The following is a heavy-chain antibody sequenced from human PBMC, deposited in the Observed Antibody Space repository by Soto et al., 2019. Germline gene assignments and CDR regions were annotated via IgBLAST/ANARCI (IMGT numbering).Heavy chain of an antibody. CDR2: IYYSGST. J-gene: IGHJ4*02. D-gene: IGHD5-12*01. V-gene: IGHV4-39*01. Sequence: SETLSLTCTVSGGSISSSSYYWGWIRQPPGKGLEWIGSIYYSGSTYYNPSLKSRVTISVDTSKNQFSLKLSSVTAADTAVYYCARRAATIRFFDYWGQGTLVTVSS. CDR3: ARRAATIRFFDY. CDR1: GGSISSSSYY.